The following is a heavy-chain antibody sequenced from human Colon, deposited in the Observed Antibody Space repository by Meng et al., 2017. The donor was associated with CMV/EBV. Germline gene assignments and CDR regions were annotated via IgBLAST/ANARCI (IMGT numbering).Heavy chain of an antibody. D-gene: IGHD2-2*01. CDR1: RFTFSNYN. Sequence: GESLKISCAASRFTFSNYNMSWVRQAPGKGLEWVSIIYSGGSSTYFADSVKGRFTISRDHSKNILYLQMNSLRAEDTAVYYCARRSSYCSSAGCYLNLWGQGTPVTVSS. V-gene: IGHV3-23*03. J-gene: IGHJ5*02. CDR2: IYSGGSST. CDR3: ARRSSYCSSAGCYLNL.